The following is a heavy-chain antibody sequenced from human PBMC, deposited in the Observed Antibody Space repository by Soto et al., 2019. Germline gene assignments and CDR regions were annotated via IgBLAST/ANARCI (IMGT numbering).Heavy chain of an antibody. J-gene: IGHJ6*02. Sequence: SETLSLTCAVYGGSFSGYYWSWIRQPPGKGLEWIGEINHSGSTNYNPSLKSRVTISVDTSKNQFSLKLSSVTAADTAVYYCARKEEGYCSSTSCISGGMDVWGQGTTVTVSS. CDR3: ARKEEGYCSSTSCISGGMDV. CDR1: GGSFSGYY. CDR2: INHSGST. D-gene: IGHD2-2*01. V-gene: IGHV4-34*01.